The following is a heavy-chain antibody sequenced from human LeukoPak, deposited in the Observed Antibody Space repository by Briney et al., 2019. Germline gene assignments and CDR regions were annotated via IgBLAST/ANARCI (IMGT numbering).Heavy chain of an antibody. V-gene: IGHV1-69*05. D-gene: IGHD6-6*01. CDR3: ARSSSIAARRGAFDY. J-gene: IGHJ4*02. CDR1: GGTFSSYA. Sequence: ASVKVSCKASGGTFSSYAISWVRQAPGQGLEWMGGTIPIFGTANYAQKFQGRVTITTDESTSTAYMELSSLRSEDTAVYYCARSSSIAARRGAFDYWGQGTLVTVSS. CDR2: TIPIFGTA.